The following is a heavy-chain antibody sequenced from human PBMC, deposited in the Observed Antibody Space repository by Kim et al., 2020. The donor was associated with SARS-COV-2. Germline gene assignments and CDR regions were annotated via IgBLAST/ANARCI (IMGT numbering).Heavy chain of an antibody. V-gene: IGHV1-2*06. Sequence: ASVKVSCKASGYRFIGYHMHWVRQAPGQPLEWMGRMNPDNGATDNSQIFQDRVTMTRDTSISTFYLELTSLTSDDTAIYFCARDLRWDCSGGSCFSAYYYTRDVWGQGTTVIVSS. J-gene: IGHJ6*02. CDR3: ARDLRWDCSGGSCFSAYYYTRDV. CDR1: GYRFIGYH. D-gene: IGHD2-15*01. CDR2: MNPDNGAT.